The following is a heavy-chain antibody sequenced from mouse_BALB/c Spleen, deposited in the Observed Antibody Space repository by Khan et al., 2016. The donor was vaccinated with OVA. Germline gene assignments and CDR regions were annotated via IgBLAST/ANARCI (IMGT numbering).Heavy chain of an antibody. V-gene: IGHV5-4*02. D-gene: IGHD2-1*01. CDR1: GFTFSDYY. Sequence: EVELVESGGGLVKPGGSLKLSCAASGFTFSDYYMYWVRQTPEKRLEWVATISDGGSYTYYPDSVKGRFTISRDDAKNNLDLQRSSLKSKDTAMYFCARGHYGSPFAYWGQGTLVTVSA. J-gene: IGHJ3*01. CDR3: ARGHYGSPFAY. CDR2: ISDGGSYT.